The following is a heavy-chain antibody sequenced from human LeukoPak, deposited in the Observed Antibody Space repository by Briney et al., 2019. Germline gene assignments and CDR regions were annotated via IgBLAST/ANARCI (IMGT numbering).Heavy chain of an antibody. J-gene: IGHJ6*03. V-gene: IGHV3-30-3*01. CDR1: GFTFSSYA. D-gene: IGHD2-21*01. Sequence: GGSLRLSCAASGFTFSSYAMHWVRQAPGKGLEWVAVISYDGSNKYYADSVKGRFTISRDNSKNTLYLQMNSLRAEDTAVYYCAKVRVRSGYYYYMDVWGKGTTVTVSS. CDR3: AKVRVRSGYYYYMDV. CDR2: ISYDGSNK.